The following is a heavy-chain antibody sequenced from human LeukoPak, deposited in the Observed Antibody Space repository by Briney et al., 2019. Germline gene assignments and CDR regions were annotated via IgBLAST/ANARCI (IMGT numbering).Heavy chain of an antibody. CDR3: ARGVAPKIKWELRYGFDY. CDR2: ISAYNGNT. D-gene: IGHD1-26*01. Sequence: ASVKVSCKASGYTFTSYGISWVRQAPGQGLEWMGWISAYNGNTNYAQKLQGRVTITADESTSTAYMELSSLRSEDTAVYYCARGVAPKIKWELRYGFDYWGQGTLVTVSS. V-gene: IGHV1-18*01. J-gene: IGHJ4*02. CDR1: GYTFTSYG.